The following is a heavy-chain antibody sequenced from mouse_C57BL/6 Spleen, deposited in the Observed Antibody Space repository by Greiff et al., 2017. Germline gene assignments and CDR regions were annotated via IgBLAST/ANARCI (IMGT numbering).Heavy chain of an antibody. V-gene: IGHV7-3*01. D-gene: IGHD1-1*01. J-gene: IGHJ2*01. CDR3: SSYNYCSSYVRYFDY. CDR1: GFTFTDYY. CDR2: IRNKANGYTT. Sequence: EVKLVESGGGLVQPGGSLSLSCAASGFTFTDYYMSWVRQPPGKALEWLGFIRNKANGYTTEYSASVKGRFPISRDNYPSLLYHQMNALRAEDCATYACSSYNYCSSYVRYFDYWGQGTTLTVSS.